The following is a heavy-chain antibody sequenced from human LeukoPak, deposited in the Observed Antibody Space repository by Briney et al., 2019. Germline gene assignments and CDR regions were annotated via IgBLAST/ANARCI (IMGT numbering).Heavy chain of an antibody. D-gene: IGHD7-27*01. J-gene: IGHJ4*02. CDR2: ISGSGGST. Sequence: PGGSLRLSCAASGLTFSSYAMSWVRQAPGKGLEWVSAISGSGGSTYYADSVKGRFTIPRDNSKNTLYLQMNSLRAEDTAVYYCAKPVLESDGDYFDYWGQGTLVTVSS. CDR1: GLTFSSYA. V-gene: IGHV3-23*01. CDR3: AKPVLESDGDYFDY.